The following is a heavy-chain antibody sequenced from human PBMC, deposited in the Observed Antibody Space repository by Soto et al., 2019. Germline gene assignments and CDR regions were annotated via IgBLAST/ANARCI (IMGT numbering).Heavy chain of an antibody. J-gene: IGHJ5*02. D-gene: IGHD4-17*01. Sequence: QVQLQESGPGLVKPSQTLSLTCTVSGGSISSGDYYWSWIRQPPGKGLEWIGYIYYSGSTYYNPSLENRFTTSGDTSKNQFSLKLSSVTAADTALYYCARAKGLLTVTTSWFDPWGQGTLVTVSS. V-gene: IGHV4-30-4*01. CDR2: IYYSGST. CDR3: ARAKGLLTVTTSWFDP. CDR1: GGSISSGDYY.